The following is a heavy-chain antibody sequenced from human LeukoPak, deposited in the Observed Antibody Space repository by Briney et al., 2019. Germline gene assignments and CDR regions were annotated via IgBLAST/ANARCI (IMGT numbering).Heavy chain of an antibody. CDR2: INPNSGGA. Sequence: GASVKVSCKASGNTFIGNYIHWVRQARGQGLEWMGWINPNSGGANYAQRFQGRVTMTRDTSVTTAFLDLDRLTSDDTAVYHCVTRSYTSGWPTWGQGTLVTVSS. V-gene: IGHV1-2*02. D-gene: IGHD6-19*01. J-gene: IGHJ5*02. CDR1: GNTFIGNY. CDR3: VTRSYTSGWPT.